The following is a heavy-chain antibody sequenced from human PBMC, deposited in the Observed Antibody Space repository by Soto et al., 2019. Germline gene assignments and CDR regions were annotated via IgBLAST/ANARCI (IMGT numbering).Heavy chain of an antibody. CDR1: GGSISSNIYY. D-gene: IGHD2-2*01. V-gene: IGHV4-39*01. CDR3: VRPARSSSDY. Sequence: SETLSLTCTVSGGSISSNIYYWGWIRQPPGKGLEWIGNIHYSGSTYYDSSLKSRVTISVDTSKNQFSLYLQMNSLRAEDTAMYYCVRPARSSSDYWGQGTLVTVSS. J-gene: IGHJ4*02. CDR2: IHYSGST.